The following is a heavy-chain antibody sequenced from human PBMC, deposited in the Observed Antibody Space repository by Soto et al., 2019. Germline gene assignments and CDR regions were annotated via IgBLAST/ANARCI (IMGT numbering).Heavy chain of an antibody. V-gene: IGHV4-59*01. CDR3: ARELPRVAVAGNGYFDY. Sequence: PSETLSLTCTVSGGSISSYYWSWIRQPPGKGLECIGYIYYSGSTNYNPSLKSRVTISVDTSKNHFSLKLSSVTAADTAVYYCARELPRVAVAGNGYFDYWGQGTLVTVSS. CDR1: GGSISSYY. D-gene: IGHD6-19*01. CDR2: IYYSGST. J-gene: IGHJ4*02.